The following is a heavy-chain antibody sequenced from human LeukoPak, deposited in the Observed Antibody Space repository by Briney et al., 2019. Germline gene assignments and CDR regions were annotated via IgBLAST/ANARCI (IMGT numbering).Heavy chain of an antibody. CDR3: ARDGYYYYGSGSPIRAFDI. V-gene: IGHV1-18*01. J-gene: IGHJ3*02. Sequence: ASVKVSFKASGYAFTNYGFSWVRQAPGHGLEWMGWISPNNGNTNYAQKLQGRVTMTTDTSTSTTYMELRSLRSDDTAVYYCARDGYYYYGSGSPIRAFDIWGQGTMVTVSS. D-gene: IGHD3-10*01. CDR2: ISPNNGNT. CDR1: GYAFTNYG.